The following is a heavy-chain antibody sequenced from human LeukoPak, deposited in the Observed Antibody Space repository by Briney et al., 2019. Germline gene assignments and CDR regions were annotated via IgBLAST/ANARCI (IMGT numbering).Heavy chain of an antibody. V-gene: IGHV3-48*04. Sequence: GGSLRLSSAASGFTFSSYSMNWVRQAPGKGLEWVSYISSSSSTIYYADSVKGRFTISRDNAKKSVSLHMNNLRVEDTAVYYCVVYKYILSWSAFDFWGRGTMVTVSS. CDR2: ISSSSSTI. CDR3: VVYKYILSWSAFDF. J-gene: IGHJ3*01. D-gene: IGHD6-13*01. CDR1: GFTFSSYS.